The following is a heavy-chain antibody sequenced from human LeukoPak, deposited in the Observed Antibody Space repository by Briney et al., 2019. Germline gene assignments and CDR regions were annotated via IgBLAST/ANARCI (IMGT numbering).Heavy chain of an antibody. D-gene: IGHD3-22*01. Sequence: TLSLTCAVSGGSISSGGYSWSWIRQPPGKGLEWIGYIYHSGSTYYNPSLKSRVTISVDRSKNQFSLKLSSVTAADTAVYYCARTYYYDSSGYYYHPYWYFDLWGRGTLVTVSS. CDR3: ARTYYYDSSGYYYHPYWYFDL. V-gene: IGHV4-30-2*01. CDR2: IYHSGST. CDR1: GGSISSGGYS. J-gene: IGHJ2*01.